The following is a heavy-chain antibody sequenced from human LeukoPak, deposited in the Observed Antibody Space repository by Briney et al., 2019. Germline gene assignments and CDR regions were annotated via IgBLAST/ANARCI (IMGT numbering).Heavy chain of an antibody. J-gene: IGHJ4*02. V-gene: IGHV3-23*01. CDR1: GFTFSTYA. D-gene: IGHD6-13*01. CDR3: DRGYSIDY. Sequence: GGSLRLSCAASGFTFSTYAMSWVRQAPGKGLEWVSGISAGGGSTYYADSVKGRFTISRDNSKNTLYLQMNSLRAEDTAVYYCDRGYSIDYWGQGTLVTVSS. CDR2: ISAGGGST.